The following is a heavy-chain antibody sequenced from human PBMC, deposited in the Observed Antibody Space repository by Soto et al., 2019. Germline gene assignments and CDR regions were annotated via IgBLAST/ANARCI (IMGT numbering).Heavy chain of an antibody. Sequence: PGGSLRLSCEVSGFTFSDYTMIWVRQAPGKGLEWVSSISRSSNDIYNAQLVKGRFTISRDNAKNSLYLEMNSLRGEDTAVHYCARDWLSRGEIDYWGQGVLVTVSS. J-gene: IGHJ4*02. CDR1: GFTFSDYT. D-gene: IGHD3-16*01. V-gene: IGHV3-21*01. CDR3: ARDWLSRGEIDY. CDR2: ISRSSNDI.